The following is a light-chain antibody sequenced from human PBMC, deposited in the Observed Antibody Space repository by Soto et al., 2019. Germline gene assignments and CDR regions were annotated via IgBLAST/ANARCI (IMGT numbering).Light chain of an antibody. CDR2: EAS. CDR3: QQSKTKLCT. Sequence: DILMTQSPSTLSASVGDRVTITCRASESISVWLAWYQQKPGKAPKLLIYEASILESVVPSRFSGTGSGTEFTLTISSLQPNDFATYYCQQSKTKLCTFGQGTRVEV. CDR1: ESISVW. J-gene: IGKJ1*01. V-gene: IGKV1-5*01.